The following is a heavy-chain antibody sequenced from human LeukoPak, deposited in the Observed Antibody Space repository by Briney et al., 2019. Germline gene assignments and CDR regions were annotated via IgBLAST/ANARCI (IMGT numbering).Heavy chain of an antibody. CDR2: ISSSSSYT. J-gene: IGHJ3*02. D-gene: IGHD7-27*01. Sequence: PGGSLRLSCAASGFTFSDYSMNWIRKAPGKGLGGVSYISSSSSYTNYADSVKGRFTISRDNSKNTLYLQMDSLRAEDTALYYCAREILTGYAFDIWGQGTMVTVSS. CDR1: GFTFSDYS. V-gene: IGHV3-11*06. CDR3: AREILTGYAFDI.